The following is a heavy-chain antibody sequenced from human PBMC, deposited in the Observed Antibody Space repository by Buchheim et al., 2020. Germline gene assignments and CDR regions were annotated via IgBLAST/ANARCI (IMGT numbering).Heavy chain of an antibody. Sequence: EVQLLESGGGLVQPGGSLRLPCAASGFTFSSYAMSWVRQAPGKGLEWVSAISGSGGSTYYADSVKGRFTISRDNSKNPLYLQMNSLRAEDTAVYYCAKDLDLGDFWSGYYTSPDYWGQGTL. CDR1: GFTFSSYA. CDR3: AKDLDLGDFWSGYYTSPDY. J-gene: IGHJ4*02. CDR2: ISGSGGST. D-gene: IGHD3-3*01. V-gene: IGHV3-23*01.